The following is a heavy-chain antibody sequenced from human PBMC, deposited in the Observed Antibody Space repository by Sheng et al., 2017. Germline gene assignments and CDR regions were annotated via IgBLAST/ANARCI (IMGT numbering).Heavy chain of an antibody. J-gene: IGHJ6*03. CDR3: ARGQVYTGNSALYYYSMDV. D-gene: IGHD1-7*01. CDR1: GGALSTYA. Sequence: SGAEVKKPGSSVKVSCKASGGALSTYAITWVRQAPGQGLEWMGGSSLFLVSQITHRSFRAESRLPRTNPTITAFMELGSLSSDDTAVYYCARGQVYTGNSALYYYSMDVWGQGTTGHRSP. V-gene: IGHV1-69*10. CDR2: SSLFLVS.